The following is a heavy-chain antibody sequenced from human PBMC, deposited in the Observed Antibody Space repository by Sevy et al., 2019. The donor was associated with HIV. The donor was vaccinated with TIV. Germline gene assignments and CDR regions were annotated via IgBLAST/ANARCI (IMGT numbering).Heavy chain of an antibody. J-gene: IGHJ6*03. V-gene: IGHV1-18*01. D-gene: IGHD3-3*01. CDR2: ISAYNGNT. Sequence: ASVKVSCKASGYTFTSYGISWVRQAPGQGLEWMGWISAYNGNTNYAQKLQGRGTMTTDTSTSTAYMELRSMRSDDTAVYYCARVGAEFLEWLLYPGGGYYYMDVWGKGTTVTVSS. CDR1: GYTFTSYG. CDR3: ARVGAEFLEWLLYPGGGYYYMDV.